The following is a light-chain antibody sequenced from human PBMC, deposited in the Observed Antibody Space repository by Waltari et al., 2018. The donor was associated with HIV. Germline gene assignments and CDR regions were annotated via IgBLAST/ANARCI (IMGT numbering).Light chain of an antibody. Sequence: QSALTQPASVSGSPGQSITISCTGTSSNVGSDYLVSWYQQHPGEAPNPIINEVTKRPSGVSNRFSGSKSGNTASLTISGLQAEDEADYYCCSCPRSGIRYVFGTGTKVTVL. CDR1: SSNVGSDYL. CDR2: EVT. CDR3: CSCPRSGIRYV. V-gene: IGLV2-23*02. J-gene: IGLJ1*01.